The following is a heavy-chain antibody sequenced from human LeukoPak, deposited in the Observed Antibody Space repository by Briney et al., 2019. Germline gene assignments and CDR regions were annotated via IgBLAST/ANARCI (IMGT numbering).Heavy chain of an antibody. CDR2: IYHSGST. J-gene: IGHJ4*02. CDR3: AREILVYGSGSPLDY. V-gene: IGHV4-38-2*02. D-gene: IGHD3-10*01. Sequence: SETLSLTCTVSGYSISSGYYWGWIRQPPGKGLEWIGSIYHSGSTYYNPSLKSRVTISVDTSKNQFSLKLSSVTAADTAVYYCAREILVYGSGSPLDYWGQGTLVTVS. CDR1: GYSISSGYY.